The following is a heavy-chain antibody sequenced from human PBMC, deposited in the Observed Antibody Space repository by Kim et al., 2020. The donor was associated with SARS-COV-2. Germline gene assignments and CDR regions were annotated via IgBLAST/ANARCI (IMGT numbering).Heavy chain of an antibody. CDR1: GFTFSTYS. Sequence: GESLKISCAASGFTFSTYSMNWVRQAPGEGLEWVSYISSSSTTIHYADSVKGRFTISRDNARNSLYLQMNSLRDEDTALYYCARGAPPPLYHYYYAMDVWGQGTTVTVSS. CDR3: ARGAPPPLYHYYYAMDV. J-gene: IGHJ6*02. V-gene: IGHV3-48*02. CDR2: ISSSSTTI.